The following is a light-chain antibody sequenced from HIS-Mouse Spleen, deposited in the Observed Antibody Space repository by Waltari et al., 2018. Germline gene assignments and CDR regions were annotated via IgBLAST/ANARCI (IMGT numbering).Light chain of an antibody. CDR3: CSYAGSYTWV. Sequence: QSALTQPRSVSGSPGPSVTISCTGTISDVGCYNYFSWYQQHPGKAPKLMIYDVSKRPSGVPDRFSGSKSGNTASLTISGLQAEDEADYYCCSYAGSYTWVFGGGTKLTVL. J-gene: IGLJ3*02. CDR2: DVS. CDR1: ISDVGCYNY. V-gene: IGLV2-11*01.